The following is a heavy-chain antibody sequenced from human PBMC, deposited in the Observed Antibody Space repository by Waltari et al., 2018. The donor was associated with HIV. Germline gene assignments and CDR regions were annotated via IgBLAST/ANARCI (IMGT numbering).Heavy chain of an antibody. Sequence: QVQLVQSGAEVKKPGASVKVSCKASGYTFISYYMHWVRQAPGQGIEWMGIINPIGNSTSYVQKFQGRLTMTRDTSTSTVYMELSSLRSEDTAVYYCARAPCSGGSCRLFDYWGQGTLVTVSS. CDR2: INPIGNST. J-gene: IGHJ4*02. V-gene: IGHV1-46*01. CDR3: ARAPCSGGSCRLFDY. D-gene: IGHD2-15*01. CDR1: GYTFISYY.